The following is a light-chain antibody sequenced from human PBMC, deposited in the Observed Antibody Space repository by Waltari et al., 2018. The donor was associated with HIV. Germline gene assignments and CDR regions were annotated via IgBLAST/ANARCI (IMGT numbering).Light chain of an antibody. CDR2: SAS. J-gene: IGKJ4*02. Sequence: DIHLTQSPSFLSASVGDQVTITCRASQGVNPYLAWYQQRPGEVPKLLIYSASTLKTGVPSRFSGSGSGTEFSLTISGLQPEDLATYYCQQLNSYPLTFGGGTTLEIK. CDR1: QGVNPY. CDR3: QQLNSYPLT. V-gene: IGKV1-9*01.